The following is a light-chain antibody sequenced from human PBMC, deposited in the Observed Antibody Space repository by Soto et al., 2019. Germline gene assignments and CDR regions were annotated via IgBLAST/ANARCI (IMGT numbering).Light chain of an antibody. Sequence: DTQMTQSPATLSSSVGDRVTLTCRASQSVSMWLAWYQQKPGKAPRLLIYDASNLESGVPSRFSGSGSGTEFTLTIRSLQPEDAAPYYCQQYNTERTWTFGQGTKVDIK. CDR1: QSVSMW. J-gene: IGKJ1*01. CDR2: DAS. CDR3: QQYNTERTWT. V-gene: IGKV1-5*01.